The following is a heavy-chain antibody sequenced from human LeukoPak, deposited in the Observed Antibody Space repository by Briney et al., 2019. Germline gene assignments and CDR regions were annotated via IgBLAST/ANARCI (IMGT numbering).Heavy chain of an antibody. CDR2: IYTSGST. V-gene: IGHV4-61*02. J-gene: IGHJ4*02. CDR1: GGPISSGSYY. CDR3: ARGTTSSSWQYYFDY. D-gene: IGHD6-13*01. Sequence: PSQTLSLTCTVSGGPISSGSYYWSWIRQPAAKGLERIGRIYTSGSTNNTPSLKSRVTISVDTSKNQFSLKLSSVTAADTAVYYCARGTTSSSWQYYFDYWGQGTLVTVSS.